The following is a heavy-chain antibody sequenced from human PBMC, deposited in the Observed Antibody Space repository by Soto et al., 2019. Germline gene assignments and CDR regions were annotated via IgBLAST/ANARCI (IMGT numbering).Heavy chain of an antibody. D-gene: IGHD3-9*01. J-gene: IGHJ4*02. CDR3: ESGRYFDWPKYSFAY. CDR1: GVSISSGGYY. CDR2: LYYSGST. V-gene: IGHV4-31*03. Sequence: QVQLQESGPGLVKPSHTLSLTCTVSGVSISSGGYYWSWIRQPPGKGLEGIGYLYYSGSTYYNPSHESRVTISVDTSKNKFSLKLSSVTAADTAVYYCESGRYFDWPKYSFAYSGQGTLVTVSS.